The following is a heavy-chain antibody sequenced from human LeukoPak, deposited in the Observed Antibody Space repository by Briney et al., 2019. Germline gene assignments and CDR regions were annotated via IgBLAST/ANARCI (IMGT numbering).Heavy chain of an antibody. CDR2: ISGSGNTI. J-gene: IGHJ5*02. V-gene: IGHV3-11*04. D-gene: IGHD3-10*01. CDR1: GFTFSDSY. Sequence: GGSLRLSCAASGFTFSDSYMSWIRQAPGKGLEWVSYISGSGNTIYYADSVKGRFTISRDNAKNSLYLQMNSLRAEDTAVYYCARDSEGYYGSGSYPDPWGQGTLVTVSS. CDR3: ARDSEGYYGSGSYPDP.